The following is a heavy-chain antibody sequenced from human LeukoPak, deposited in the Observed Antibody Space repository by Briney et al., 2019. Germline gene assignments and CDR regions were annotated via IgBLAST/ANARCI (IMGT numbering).Heavy chain of an antibody. CDR3: AREYPPRYYYDSSGYLDY. CDR2: INHSGST. D-gene: IGHD3-22*01. V-gene: IGHV4-34*01. J-gene: IGHJ4*02. CDR1: GGSFRGYY. Sequence: PSETLSLTCADHGGSFRGYYWRWICQPPREGLEWIGEINHSGSTNYNPSRKSRVTISVDTSKSQFSLKLSSVTAADTAVYYCAREYPPRYYYDSSGYLDYWGQGTLVTVSS.